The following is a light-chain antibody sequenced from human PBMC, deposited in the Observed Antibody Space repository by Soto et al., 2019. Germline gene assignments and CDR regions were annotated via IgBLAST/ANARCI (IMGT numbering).Light chain of an antibody. CDR3: QQFNSFPLT. CDR1: QGIGSA. J-gene: IGKJ4*01. CDR2: DAS. V-gene: IGKV1-13*02. Sequence: AAQLTQSPSSLSASVGDTVTISCRASQGIGSALAWYQQNPGKAPKVLIYDASSLESGVPSRFSGSGSGTDFTLTISSLQPEDFASYYCQQFNSFPLTFGGGTKADIK.